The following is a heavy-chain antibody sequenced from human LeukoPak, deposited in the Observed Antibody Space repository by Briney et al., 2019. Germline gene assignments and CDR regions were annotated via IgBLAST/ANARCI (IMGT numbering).Heavy chain of an antibody. CDR1: GFTVSDYY. CDR3: ASEGFLGSGTYFQS. J-gene: IGHJ5*01. Sequence: GGSLTLSCAVSGFTVSDYYMSWVRQATGQGLEWVSLFSNAGTTSQADSVKGRFTISRDNSNNKLYPRMNSLRAGDTAVYYCASEGFLGSGTYFQSWGHGTLVTVSS. D-gene: IGHD3-10*01. CDR2: FSNAGTT. V-gene: IGHV3-53*01.